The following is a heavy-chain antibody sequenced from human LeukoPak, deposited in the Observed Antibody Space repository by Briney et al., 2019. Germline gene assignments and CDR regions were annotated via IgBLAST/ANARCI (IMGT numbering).Heavy chain of an antibody. CDR1: GFTFDDYA. CDR3: ARDMPFDY. J-gene: IGHJ4*02. Sequence: PGRSLRLSCAASGFTFDDYAMHWVRQAPGKGLEWVSGISWNSGSIGYADSVKGRFTISRDNAKNSLYLQMNSLRAEDTAVYYCARDMPFDYWGQGTLVTVSS. CDR2: ISWNSGSI. V-gene: IGHV3-9*01.